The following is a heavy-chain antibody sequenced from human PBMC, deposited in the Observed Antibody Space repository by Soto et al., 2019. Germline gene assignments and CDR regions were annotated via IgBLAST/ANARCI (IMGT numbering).Heavy chain of an antibody. J-gene: IGHJ3*02. Sequence: QVQLVQSGAEGKKPGASVKVSCKASGYTFTGYYMHWVRQAPGQGLEWMGWINPNSGGTNYAQKFQGWVTMTRDPSISTAYMELRRLRSDDTAVYYCARAAGTGDDDAFDIWGQGTMVTVSS. CDR3: ARAAGTGDDDAFDI. CDR2: INPNSGGT. D-gene: IGHD1-1*01. V-gene: IGHV1-2*04. CDR1: GYTFTGYY.